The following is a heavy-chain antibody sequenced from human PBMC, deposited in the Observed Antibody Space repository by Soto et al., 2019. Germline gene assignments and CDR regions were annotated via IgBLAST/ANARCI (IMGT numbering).Heavy chain of an antibody. CDR1: GFTFSTYA. CDR2: TSDSDGST. D-gene: IGHD2-15*01. CDR3: AKEVEGGWYYFDY. Sequence: EVQLSESGGSLVQPGGSLTLSCAASGFTFSTYAMTWVRQAPGKGLEWVSTTSDSDGSTYYADSVKGRFTISRDNSKNTVYLQMNSLRAEDTAVYYCAKEVEGGWYYFDYWGQGTLVTVSS. J-gene: IGHJ4*02. V-gene: IGHV3-23*01.